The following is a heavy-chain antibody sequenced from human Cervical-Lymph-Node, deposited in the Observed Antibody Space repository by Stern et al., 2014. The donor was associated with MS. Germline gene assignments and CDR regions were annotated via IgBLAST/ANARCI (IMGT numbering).Heavy chain of an antibody. Sequence: EVQLEESGGGLVQPGGSLRLSCVDSGFTFANYWMHWVRQVPGKGLVWVSRTNEDGSITSYADSVKGRFTISRDNAQNTLYLQMNNLRAEDTAIYYCVRDLVGRYDHWGQGTLVTVSS. V-gene: IGHV3-74*03. D-gene: IGHD3-10*01. J-gene: IGHJ4*02. CDR3: VRDLVGRYDH. CDR1: GFTFANYW. CDR2: TNEDGSIT.